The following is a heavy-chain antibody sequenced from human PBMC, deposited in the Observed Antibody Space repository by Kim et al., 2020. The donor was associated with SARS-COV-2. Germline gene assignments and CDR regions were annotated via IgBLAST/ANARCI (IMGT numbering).Heavy chain of an antibody. Sequence: GGSLRLSCAASGFTFSSYGMHWVRQAPGKGLEWVAVIWSEGSNKYYADSVKGRFTISRDNSKNTLYLQMNSLRAEDTAVYYCAKDSSGYGVNYWGQGTLVTVS. CDR1: GFTFSSYG. CDR3: AKDSSGYGVNY. J-gene: IGHJ4*02. CDR2: IWSEGSNK. V-gene: IGHV3-33*06. D-gene: IGHD3-9*01.